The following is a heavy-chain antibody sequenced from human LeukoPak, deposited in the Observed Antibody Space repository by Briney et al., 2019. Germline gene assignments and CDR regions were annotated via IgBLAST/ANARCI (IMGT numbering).Heavy chain of an antibody. CDR1: GFTFSIYG. J-gene: IGHJ4*02. CDR3: AKDAAGPEY. Sequence: PGGSLRLSCAASGFTFSIYGMHWVRQAPGKGLEWVAVIWNDASNKYYADSVKGRFTISRDNSKNTLFLQMNSLRVEDTAIYYCAKDAAGPEYWGQGTRVTVSS. D-gene: IGHD6-13*01. V-gene: IGHV3-33*06. CDR2: IWNDASNK.